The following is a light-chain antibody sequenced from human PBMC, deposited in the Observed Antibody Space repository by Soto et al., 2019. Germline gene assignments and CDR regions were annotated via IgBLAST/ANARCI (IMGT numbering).Light chain of an antibody. CDR1: QTITSN. Sequence: EIVMTQSPVTLSLSPGDTATLSCRASQTITSNLAWYQQKPGQPPRLLIYDASTRATGLPARFSGSGSGTEFTLTISNLQSEDFAVYCCQQYSTWVTFGGGTQLEIE. CDR3: QQYSTWVT. CDR2: DAS. J-gene: IGKJ4*01. V-gene: IGKV3-15*01.